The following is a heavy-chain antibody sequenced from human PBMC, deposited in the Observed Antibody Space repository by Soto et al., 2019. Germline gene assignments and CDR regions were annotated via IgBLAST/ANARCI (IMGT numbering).Heavy chain of an antibody. CDR3: ARLGYCTGTSCYTFDY. J-gene: IGHJ4*02. CDR1: GYSFTSYW. CDR2: INPSDSYT. D-gene: IGHD2-2*02. V-gene: IGHV5-10-1*01. Sequence: PGESLKISCQGSGYSFTSYWIGWVRQRPGKGLEWMGRINPSDSYTIYSPSFQGHVTISTDKSFSPAYLQWSGLKASDTAMYYCARLGYCTGTSCYTFDYWGQGTLVTVSS.